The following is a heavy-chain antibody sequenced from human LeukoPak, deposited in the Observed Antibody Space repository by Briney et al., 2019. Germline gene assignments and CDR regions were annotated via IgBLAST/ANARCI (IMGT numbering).Heavy chain of an antibody. CDR2: ISSNGGST. J-gene: IGHJ4*02. D-gene: IGHD5-18*01. Sequence: VSAISSNGGSTYYANSVKGRFTISRDNSKNTLYLQMGSLRAEDMAVYYCASRGYSYGYTDYWGQGALVTVSS. V-gene: IGHV3-64*01. CDR3: ASRGYSYGYTDY.